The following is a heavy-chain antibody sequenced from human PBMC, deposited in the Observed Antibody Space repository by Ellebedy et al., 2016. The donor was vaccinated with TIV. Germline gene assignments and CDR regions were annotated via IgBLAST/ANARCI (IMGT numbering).Heavy chain of an antibody. Sequence: GGSLRLXXAASGFTFSSYWMTWVRQAPGKGLEWVANIKQDGSEKYYVDSVKGRFTISRDNAKNSPFLQMNSLRAEDTALYYCVTSYVAFGGYWGQGTLVTVSS. CDR3: VTSYVAFGGY. V-gene: IGHV3-7*01. J-gene: IGHJ4*02. CDR1: GFTFSSYW. CDR2: IKQDGSEK. D-gene: IGHD3-10*01.